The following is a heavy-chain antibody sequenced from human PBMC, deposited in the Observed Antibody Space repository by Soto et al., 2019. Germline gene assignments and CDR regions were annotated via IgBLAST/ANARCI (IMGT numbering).Heavy chain of an antibody. J-gene: IGHJ3*02. CDR1: GFTFSSVA. CDR3: ATQGVVVNAIDAFDI. V-gene: IGHV3-23*01. D-gene: IGHD2-21*01. CDR2: ITDSGGST. Sequence: GGSLRLSCAASGFTFSSVAMAWVRQAPGKGLEWVSSITDSGGSTDYADSVKGRFTISRDNSRNTLYLQMNSLRADDTAVYYCATQGVVVNAIDAFDIWGQGTMVT.